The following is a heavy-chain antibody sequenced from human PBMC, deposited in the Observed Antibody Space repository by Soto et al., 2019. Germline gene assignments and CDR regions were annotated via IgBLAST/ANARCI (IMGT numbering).Heavy chain of an antibody. CDR2: ISGSGGST. J-gene: IGHJ6*02. Sequence: GGSLRLSCAASGFTFSSYAMSWVRQAPGKGLEWVSAISGSGGSTYYADSVKGRFTISRDNSKNTLYLQMNSLRAEDTAVYYCAKDYEGPLAYYDFWSGSNYYGMDVWGQGTTVTVSS. D-gene: IGHD3-3*01. CDR3: AKDYEGPLAYYDFWSGSNYYGMDV. V-gene: IGHV3-23*01. CDR1: GFTFSSYA.